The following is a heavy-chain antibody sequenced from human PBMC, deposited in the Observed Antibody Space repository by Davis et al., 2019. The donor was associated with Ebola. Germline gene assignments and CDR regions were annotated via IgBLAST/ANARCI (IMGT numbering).Heavy chain of an antibody. D-gene: IGHD3-9*01. CDR1: GYSFGNYW. CDR3: ARPQGSDWNWFDP. Sequence: GESLKISCKGTGYSFGNYWIGWARQMPGKGLEWMGIIYPDDSDTRYSPSFQGQVTISADKSISTAYLKWSSLKASDTAMYYCARPQGSDWNWFDPWGQGTLVTVSS. J-gene: IGHJ5*02. V-gene: IGHV5-51*01. CDR2: IYPDDSDT.